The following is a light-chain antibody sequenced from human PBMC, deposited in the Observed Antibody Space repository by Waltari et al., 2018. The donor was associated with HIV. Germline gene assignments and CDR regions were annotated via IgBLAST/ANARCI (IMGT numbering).Light chain of an antibody. CDR1: SSAIGGYNY. CDR3: CSYAGSYIWV. Sequence: QSALTQPRSVSGSPGQSVTISCTGTSSAIGGYNYASWYQQHPGKAPKLMIYDVSKRPSGFPDRFSGSKFDNTASLTISGLQVEDEGDYYCCSYAGSYIWVFGGGTKLTVL. V-gene: IGLV2-11*01. CDR2: DVS. J-gene: IGLJ3*02.